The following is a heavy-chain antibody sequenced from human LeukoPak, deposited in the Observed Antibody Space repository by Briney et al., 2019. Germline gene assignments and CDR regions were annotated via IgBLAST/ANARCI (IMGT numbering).Heavy chain of an antibody. CDR1: GDSMTSNW. J-gene: IGHJ4*02. CDR2: IYHSGST. D-gene: IGHD4-17*01. V-gene: IGHV4-4*02. Sequence: PSGTLPLTCVVSGDSMTSNWWSWVRQPPGKGLEWIGEIYHSGSTTYNPSLKSRVTISIDTSKTQFSLKLSSVTAADTAVYYCARNGYYSVDYWGQGTLVTVSS. CDR3: ARNGYYSVDY.